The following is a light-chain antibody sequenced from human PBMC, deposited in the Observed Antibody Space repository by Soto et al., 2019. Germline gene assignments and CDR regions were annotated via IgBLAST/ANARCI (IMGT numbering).Light chain of an antibody. J-gene: IGKJ1*01. V-gene: IGKV2-28*01. Sequence: DIVMTQSPLSLPVTPGEPASISCRSSQSLLYSNGYNYLDWYLQKPGQSLQLLIYLGSNRSSGVPDRFSGSGSGTDFTLKISRVEAEDVGIYYCMQALQLRTFGQGTKVEIK. CDR2: LGS. CDR3: MQALQLRT. CDR1: QSLLYSNGYNY.